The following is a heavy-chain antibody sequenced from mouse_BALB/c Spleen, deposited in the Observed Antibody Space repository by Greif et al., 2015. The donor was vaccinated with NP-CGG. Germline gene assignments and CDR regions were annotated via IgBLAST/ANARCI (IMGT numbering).Heavy chain of an antibody. V-gene: IGHV5-4*02. J-gene: IGHJ4*01. CDR3: ARGYRDYYAMDY. D-gene: IGHD2-14*01. Sequence: EVVLVESGGGLVKPGGSLKLSCAASGFTFSDYYMYWVRQTPEKRLEWVATISDGGSYTYYPDSVKGRFTISRDNAKNNLYLQMSSLKSEDTATYYCARGYRDYYAMDYWGQGTSVTVSS. CDR2: ISDGGSYT. CDR1: GFTFSDYY.